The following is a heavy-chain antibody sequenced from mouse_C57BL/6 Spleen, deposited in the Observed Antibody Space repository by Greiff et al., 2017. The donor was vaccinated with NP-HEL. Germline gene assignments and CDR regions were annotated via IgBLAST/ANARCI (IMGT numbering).Heavy chain of an antibody. CDR1: GFSFNTYA. CDR3: VRHEDGYGLYAMDY. J-gene: IGHJ4*01. CDR2: IRSKSNNYAT. V-gene: IGHV10-1*01. D-gene: IGHD2-2*01. Sequence: EVQLVESGGGLVQPKGSLKLSCAASGFSFNTYAMNWVRQAPGKGLEWVARIRSKSNNYATYYADSVKDRFTISRDDSESMLYLQMNNLKTEDTAMYYCVRHEDGYGLYAMDYWGQGTSVTVSS.